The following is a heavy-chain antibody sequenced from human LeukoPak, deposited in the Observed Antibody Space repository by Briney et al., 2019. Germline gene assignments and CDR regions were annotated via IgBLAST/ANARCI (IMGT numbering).Heavy chain of an antibody. D-gene: IGHD5-12*01. CDR2: ISGSGGST. CDR1: GFTFSSYA. V-gene: IGHV3-23*01. CDR3: AKDRYSGYDLFDY. J-gene: IGHJ4*02. Sequence: PGGSLRLSCAASGFTFSSYAMSWVRQAPGKGLEWVSAISGSGGSTYYVDSVKGRFTISRDNSKNTLYLQMNSLRAEDTAVYYCAKDRYSGYDLFDYWGQGTLVTVSS.